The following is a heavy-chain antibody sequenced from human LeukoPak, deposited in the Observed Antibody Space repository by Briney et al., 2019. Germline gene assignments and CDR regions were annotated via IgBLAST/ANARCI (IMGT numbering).Heavy chain of an antibody. D-gene: IGHD3-10*01. CDR3: ARDYYGSGSYYTHYWFDP. J-gene: IGHJ5*02. CDR1: GGSISSYY. V-gene: IGHV4-59*01. Sequence: SETLSLTCTVSGGSISSYYWSWIRQPPGKGLEWIGYIYFSGSTNYNPSLKSRVTISVDTSKNQFFLKLSSVTAADTAVYYCARDYYGSGSYYTHYWFDPWGQGTLVTVSS. CDR2: IYFSGST.